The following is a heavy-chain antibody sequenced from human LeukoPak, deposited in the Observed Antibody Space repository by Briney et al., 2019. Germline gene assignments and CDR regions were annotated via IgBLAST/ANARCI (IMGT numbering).Heavy chain of an antibody. CDR1: GCTFSSYA. V-gene: IGHV1-69*05. CDR2: IIPIFGTA. J-gene: IGHJ4*02. D-gene: IGHD2-15*01. Sequence: ASVKVSCKASGCTFSSYAISWVRQAPGQGLEWMGRIIPIFGTANYAQKFQGRVTITTDESTSTAYMELSSLRSEDTAVYYCAGLGYCSGGSCYLPDYWGQGTLVTVSS. CDR3: AGLGYCSGGSCYLPDY.